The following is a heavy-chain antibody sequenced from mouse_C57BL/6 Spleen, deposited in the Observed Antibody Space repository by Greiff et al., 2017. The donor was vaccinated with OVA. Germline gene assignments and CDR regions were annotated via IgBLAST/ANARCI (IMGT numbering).Heavy chain of an antibody. J-gene: IGHJ2*01. CDR3: ATYYYGSFYFDY. V-gene: IGHV3-6*01. CDR2: ISYDGSN. D-gene: IGHD1-1*01. Sequence: EVQLQESGPGLVKPSQSLSLTCSVTGYSITSGYYWNWIRQFPGNKLEWMGYISYDGSNNYNPSLKNRISITRDTSKNQFFLKLNSVTTEDTATYYCATYYYGSFYFDYWGQGTTLTVSS. CDR1: GYSITSGYY.